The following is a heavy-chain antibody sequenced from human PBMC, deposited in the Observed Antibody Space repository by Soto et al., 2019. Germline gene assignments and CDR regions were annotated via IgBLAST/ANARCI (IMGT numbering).Heavy chain of an antibody. Sequence: EVQLVESGGGLVKPGWSLRLSCAASGFTFSNAWMSWVRQAPGMGLEWVSAISGSGGSTYYADSVKGRFTISRDNSKNTLYLQMNSLRAEDTAVYYGAKEDNQYCSGGSCYYGCWGQGSLVSVSS. CDR3: AKEDNQYCSGGSCYYGC. D-gene: IGHD2-15*01. V-gene: IGHV3-23*04. CDR1: GFTFSNAW. CDR2: ISGSGGST. J-gene: IGHJ4*02.